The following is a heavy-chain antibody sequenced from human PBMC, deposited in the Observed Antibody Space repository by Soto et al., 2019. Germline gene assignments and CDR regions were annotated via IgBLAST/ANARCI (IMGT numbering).Heavy chain of an antibody. CDR3: ARGESAGGDYGMDV. V-gene: IGHV4-31*03. CDR2: IYYSGST. D-gene: IGHD2-8*02. Sequence: SETLSLTCTVSGFSISSGGYYWSWIRQHPGKGLEWIGYIYYSGSTYYNPSLKSRVTISVDTSKNQFSLKLSSVTAADTAVYYCARGESAGGDYGMDVWGQGTTVTVSS. J-gene: IGHJ6*02. CDR1: GFSISSGGYY.